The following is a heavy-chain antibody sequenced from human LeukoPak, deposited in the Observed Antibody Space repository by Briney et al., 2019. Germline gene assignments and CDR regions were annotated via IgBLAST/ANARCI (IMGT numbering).Heavy chain of an antibody. V-gene: IGHV4-38-2*02. CDR3: ARERVRGFGPHYFDY. CDR2: IYHSGST. Sequence: SETLSLTCTVSGYSISSGYYWGWIRQPPGKGLEWIGTIYHSGSTYFNLSLKSRVTISVDTSKNQFSLKLSSVTAADTAVYYCARERVRGFGPHYFDYWGQGTLVTVSS. D-gene: IGHD3-10*01. J-gene: IGHJ4*02. CDR1: GYSISSGYY.